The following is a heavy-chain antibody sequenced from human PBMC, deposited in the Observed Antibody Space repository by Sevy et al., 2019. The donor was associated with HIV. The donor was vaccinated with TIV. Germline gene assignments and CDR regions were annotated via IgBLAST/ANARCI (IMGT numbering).Heavy chain of an antibody. V-gene: IGHV3-74*01. CDR3: ALLYYDYVWGDL. CDR2: INSEGSST. J-gene: IGHJ3*01. D-gene: IGHD3-16*01. Sequence: GGSLRLSCAASGFTFSRYWMHWVRQAPGKGLVWVSRINSEGSSTNYADSVKGRVTISRDNAKDTVFMQMNSLTAEDTAVYYCALLYYDYVWGDLWGQGTMVTVSS. CDR1: GFTFSRYW.